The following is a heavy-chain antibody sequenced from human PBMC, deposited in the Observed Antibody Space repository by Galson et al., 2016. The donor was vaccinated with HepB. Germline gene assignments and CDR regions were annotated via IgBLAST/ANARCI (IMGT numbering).Heavy chain of an antibody. CDR3: ARYYDILTGYSNYGMDV. V-gene: IGHV3-23*01. Sequence: SLRLSCADSGFTFGNYVMSWVRQAPGKGLEWVSSITNIGGSTYYADSVKGRFTISRDNSKNTLYLQMNSLRAEDTAVYYCARYYDILTGYSNYGMDVWCQGTTVTVSS. CDR1: GFTFGNYV. J-gene: IGHJ6*02. D-gene: IGHD3-9*01. CDR2: ITNIGGST.